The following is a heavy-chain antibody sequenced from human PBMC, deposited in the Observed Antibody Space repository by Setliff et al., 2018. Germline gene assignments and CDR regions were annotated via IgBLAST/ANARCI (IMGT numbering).Heavy chain of an antibody. Sequence: LSLTCTVSGGSISHHYWSWIRQPPGKGLEWVGYMYNSGNTNYNPSLRRRVAISVDKSKNQFSLKLSSVTAADTAVYYCARALLWFGEGMDVWGKGTTVTISS. V-gene: IGHV4-59*11. CDR2: MYNSGNT. CDR3: ARALLWFGEGMDV. J-gene: IGHJ6*03. D-gene: IGHD3-10*01. CDR1: GGSISHHY.